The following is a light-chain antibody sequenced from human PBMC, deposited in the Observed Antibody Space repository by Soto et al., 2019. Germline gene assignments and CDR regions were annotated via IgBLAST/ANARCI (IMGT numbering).Light chain of an antibody. CDR2: EVS. CDR1: SSDVGDYDY. V-gene: IGLV2-8*01. CDR3: TSYAGSNNFCV. J-gene: IGLJ1*01. Sequence: QSVLTQPPSASGSPVQSVTISCIGTSSDVGDYDYVSWYQHHPGKAPKLIIYEVSKRPSGVPDRFSGSKSGNTASLTVSGLQAEDEADYYCTSYAGSNNFCVFGTGTKVTVL.